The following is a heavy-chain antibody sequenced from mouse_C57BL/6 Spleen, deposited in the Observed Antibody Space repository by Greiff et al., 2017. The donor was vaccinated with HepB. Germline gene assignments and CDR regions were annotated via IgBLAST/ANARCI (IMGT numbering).Heavy chain of an antibody. CDR2: ISSGGSYT. CDR3: TRLITTVVDYIDY. V-gene: IGHV5-6*01. Sequence: EVKLQESGGDLVKPGGSLKLSCAASGFTFSSYGMSWVRQTPDKRLEWVATISSGGSYTYYPDSVKGRFTISKDNAKNPLYLTMSSLNSEDTARYYCTRLITTVVDYIDYWGQGTTLTVSS. CDR1: GFTFSSYG. J-gene: IGHJ2*01. D-gene: IGHD1-1*01.